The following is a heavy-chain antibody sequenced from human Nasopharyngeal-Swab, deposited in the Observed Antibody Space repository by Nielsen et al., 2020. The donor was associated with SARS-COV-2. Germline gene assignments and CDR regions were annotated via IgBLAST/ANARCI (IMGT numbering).Heavy chain of an antibody. Sequence: GGSLRLSCAASGFTFGRFWMTWVRQAPGKGLEWVANIKEDGSETNYVESVKGRFTISRDNSRNTLYLQMNSLRAEDTAVYYCARAGGGYSYADYWGQGTLVTVSS. CDR1: GFTFGRFW. CDR2: IKEDGSET. D-gene: IGHD5-18*01. CDR3: ARAGGGYSYADY. J-gene: IGHJ4*02. V-gene: IGHV3-7*01.